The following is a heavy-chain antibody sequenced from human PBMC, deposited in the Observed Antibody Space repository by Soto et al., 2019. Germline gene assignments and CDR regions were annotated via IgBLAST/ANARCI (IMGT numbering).Heavy chain of an antibody. CDR3: AREGIYFYHAYYFSQLSTS. CDR1: VRSITDFF. Sequence: PSENLPLTCSVSVRSITDFFWSWFRQPAGKGMEWIGRVYSSGSTYYDQYNPSLKGRVTMSVDTSKNQFSLRLSSVTPADTAVYYCAREGIYFYHAYYFSQLSTSWGRRTPVT. D-gene: IGHD3-16*01. V-gene: IGHV4-4*07. CDR2: VYSSGST. J-gene: IGHJ2*01.